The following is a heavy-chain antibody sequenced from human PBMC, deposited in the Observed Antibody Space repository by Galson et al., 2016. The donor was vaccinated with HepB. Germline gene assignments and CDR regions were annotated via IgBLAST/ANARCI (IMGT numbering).Heavy chain of an antibody. V-gene: IGHV5-51*01. CDR2: IYPIDSDT. Sequence: QSGAEVKKPGESLKISCKASGYSFTSYWIGWVRQMPGKGLEWMGVIYPIDSDTTYSPSFQGQVTISVDKSISTAYLQWGSLKASDTAIYYCARRGTYSYCYDSDPYYRASDIWGQGTLVTVSS. CDR3: ARRGTYSYCYDSDPYYRASDI. CDR1: GYSFTSYW. J-gene: IGHJ3*02. D-gene: IGHD3-22*01.